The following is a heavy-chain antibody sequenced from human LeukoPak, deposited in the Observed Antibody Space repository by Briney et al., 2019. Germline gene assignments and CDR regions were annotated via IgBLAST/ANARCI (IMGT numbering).Heavy chain of an antibody. Sequence: VASVKVSCKASSGTFGSYGINWVRQAPGQGPEWMGRIIPIVNIAKSAQKFQGRVTLTADKSTTTAYMQLSGPRFDDTAVYYCARGFGVGPTDYWGQGTPVTVSS. D-gene: IGHD3-3*01. CDR3: ARGFGVGPTDY. J-gene: IGHJ4*02. CDR2: IIPIVNIA. V-gene: IGHV1-69*04. CDR1: SGTFGSYG.